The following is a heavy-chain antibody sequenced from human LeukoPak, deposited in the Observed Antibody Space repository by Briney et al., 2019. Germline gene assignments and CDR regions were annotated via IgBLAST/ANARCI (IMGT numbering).Heavy chain of an antibody. V-gene: IGHV4-59*12. Sequence: SETLSLTCTVSGGSISSYYWSWIRQPPGKGLEWIGYIYYSGNTNYNPSLQSRVTISVDTSKKQFSLKLSSVTAADTAVYYCARAPGDYGDYVPNFDYWGQGTLVTVSS. J-gene: IGHJ4*02. CDR2: IYYSGNT. D-gene: IGHD4-17*01. CDR3: ARAPGDYGDYVPNFDY. CDR1: GGSISSYY.